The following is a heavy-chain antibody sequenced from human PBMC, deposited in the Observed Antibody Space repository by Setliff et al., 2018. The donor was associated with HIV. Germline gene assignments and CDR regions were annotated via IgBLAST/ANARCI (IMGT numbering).Heavy chain of an antibody. J-gene: IGHJ3*02. D-gene: IGHD3-9*01. Sequence: GASVKVSCKASGYTFTTYGISWVRQAPGQGLEWMGWINTNTGNPTYAQGFTGRFVFSLDTSVSTAYLQISSLKAEDTAVYYCARTLTGYSAHDAFDIWGQGTMVTVSS. CDR3: ARTLTGYSAHDAFDI. CDR2: INTNTGNP. CDR1: GYTFTTYG. V-gene: IGHV7-4-1*02.